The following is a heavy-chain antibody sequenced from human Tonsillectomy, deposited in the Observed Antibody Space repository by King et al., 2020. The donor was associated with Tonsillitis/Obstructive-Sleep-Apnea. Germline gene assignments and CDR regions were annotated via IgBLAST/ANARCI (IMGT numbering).Heavy chain of an antibody. V-gene: IGHV3-53*01. J-gene: IGHJ3*02. CDR2: IYIVGST. Sequence: VQLVESGGGLIQPGGSLRPSCAASGFTVSSNYMSWCRQAPGKGLEWVSVIYIVGSTYYADSVKGRFTISRDNSKNTLYLQMNSLRAEDTAVYYCARDGRRITIFGVARGAFDIWGQGTMVTVSS. CDR1: GFTVSSNY. CDR3: ARDGRRITIFGVARGAFDI. D-gene: IGHD3-3*01.